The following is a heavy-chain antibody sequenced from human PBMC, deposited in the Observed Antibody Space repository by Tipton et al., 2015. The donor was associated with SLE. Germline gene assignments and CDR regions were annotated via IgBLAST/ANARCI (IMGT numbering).Heavy chain of an antibody. CDR1: GFTFSNYE. J-gene: IGHJ3*02. V-gene: IGHV3-48*03. CDR2: INGGGNTV. Sequence: QLVQSGGGLVQPGRSLRLSCAASGFTFSNYEMNWVRQAPGKGLEWVSHINGGGNTVYYADSVKGRFTISRDNAKKSLYLQMNSLRAEDTAVYYCTRVGLPSIWGQGTMVTVSS. CDR3: TRVGLPSI. D-gene: IGHD5-18*01.